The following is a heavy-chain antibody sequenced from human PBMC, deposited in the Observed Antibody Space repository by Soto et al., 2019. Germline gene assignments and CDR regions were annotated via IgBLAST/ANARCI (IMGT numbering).Heavy chain of an antibody. CDR3: ARISQSDFWSGYYSFFDY. CDR2: ITAFNGNT. Sequence: QVHLVQSGAEVEKPGASVKVSCKASGYTFTDYGISWVRQAPGQGLQWMGWITAFNGNTKYAQQFQGRVTMTTDTSTSTAYMELRSLESDDTAVYYCARISQSDFWSGYYSFFDYWGQGTLVTVSS. CDR1: GYTFTDYG. D-gene: IGHD3-3*01. J-gene: IGHJ4*02. V-gene: IGHV1-18*01.